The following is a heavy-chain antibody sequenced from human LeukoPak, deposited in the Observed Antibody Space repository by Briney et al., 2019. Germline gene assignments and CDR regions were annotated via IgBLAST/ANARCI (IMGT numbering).Heavy chain of an antibody. V-gene: IGHV3-74*01. CDR1: GFTFSSYW. D-gene: IGHD6-19*01. CDR2: VNSDESIT. Sequence: PGGSLRLSCAASGFTFSSYWMHWVRQAPGKRLVWVSRVNSDESITTYADSVKGRFTISRDNAKNTLYLQMNSLRAEDTAVYYCARVGYSSDWYEGGHWGQGTLVTVSS. CDR3: ARVGYSSDWYEGGH. J-gene: IGHJ4*02.